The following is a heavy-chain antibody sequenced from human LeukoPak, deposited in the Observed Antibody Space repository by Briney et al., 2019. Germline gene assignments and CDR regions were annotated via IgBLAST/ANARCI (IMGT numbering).Heavy chain of an antibody. J-gene: IGHJ3*02. CDR2: INLDGSEK. Sequence: GGSLRLYCAASGFRFSSYWMSWVRQAPGKGLEWVANINLDGSEKSYVDSVEGRFTISRDNAKNSLYPQMNSLRGEDTAVYYCARDSERSSSFAFDIWGQRTMVTASS. CDR3: ARDSERSSSFAFDI. D-gene: IGHD3-3*02. CDR1: GFRFSSYW. V-gene: IGHV3-7*01.